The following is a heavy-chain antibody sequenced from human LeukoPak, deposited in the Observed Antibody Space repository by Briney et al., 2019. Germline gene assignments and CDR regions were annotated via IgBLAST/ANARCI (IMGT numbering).Heavy chain of an antibody. V-gene: IGHV1-69*13. J-gene: IGHJ4*02. D-gene: IGHD5-18*01. CDR1: GGTFSSYA. Sequence: SVKVSCKASGGTFSSYAISWVRQAPGQGLEWMGGIIPIFGTANYAQKFQGRVTITADESTSTAYMELSSLRSEDTAVYYCAREPIYTAMVDDGFDHWGQGTLVTVSS. CDR3: AREPIYTAMVDDGFDH. CDR2: IIPIFGTA.